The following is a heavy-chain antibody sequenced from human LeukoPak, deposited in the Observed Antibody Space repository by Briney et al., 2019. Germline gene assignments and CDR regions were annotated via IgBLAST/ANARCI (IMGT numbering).Heavy chain of an antibody. J-gene: IGHJ4*02. Sequence: GGSLRLSCAASGFTFSSYAMSWVRQAPGKGLEWVSAISGSGGSTYYADSVKGRFTISRDNSKNTLYLQMNSLRAEDTAVYYCAKDWRYCSGGSCHSCFDYWGQGTLVTVSS. CDR2: ISGSGGST. V-gene: IGHV3-23*01. D-gene: IGHD2-15*01. CDR1: GFTFSSYA. CDR3: AKDWRYCSGGSCHSCFDY.